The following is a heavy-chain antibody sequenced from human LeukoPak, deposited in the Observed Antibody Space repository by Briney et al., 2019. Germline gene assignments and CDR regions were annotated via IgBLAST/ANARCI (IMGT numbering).Heavy chain of an antibody. Sequence: SQTLSLTCSVSGGSISSHYWSWIRQPPGKGLEWIGYIYYSGSTKYNPSLKSRVTISVDTSKNQFSLKLSSVTAADAAVYYCARGGTTVTPGLLWFDPWGQGTLVTVSS. J-gene: IGHJ5*02. CDR3: ARGGTTVTPGLLWFDP. V-gene: IGHV4-59*11. CDR1: GGSISSHY. CDR2: IYYSGST. D-gene: IGHD4-17*01.